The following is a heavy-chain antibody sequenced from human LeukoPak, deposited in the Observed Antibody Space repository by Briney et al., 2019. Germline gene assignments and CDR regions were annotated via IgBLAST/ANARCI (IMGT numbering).Heavy chain of an antibody. Sequence: GGSLRLSCAASGFTFSSYAMHWVRQAPGKGLEWVAVISYDGSNKYCADSVKGRFTISRDNSKNTLYLQMNSLRAEDTAVYYCARGSPDYYGSGSYYYYYYGMDVWGKGTTVTVSS. V-gene: IGHV3-30*04. J-gene: IGHJ6*04. D-gene: IGHD3-10*01. CDR1: GFTFSSYA. CDR2: ISYDGSNK. CDR3: ARGSPDYYGSGSYYYYYYGMDV.